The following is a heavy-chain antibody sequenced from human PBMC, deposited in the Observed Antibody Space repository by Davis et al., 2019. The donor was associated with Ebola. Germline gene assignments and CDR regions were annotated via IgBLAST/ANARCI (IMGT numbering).Heavy chain of an antibody. CDR2: ISGSSGYT. J-gene: IGHJ4*02. Sequence: GGSLRLSCAASGFTFSSYAMSWVRQAPGKGLEWVSGISGSSGYTYYADSVKGRFTISRDNSKNTLYLQMNSLRAEDTAVYYCAKDQVAVVPAAHFDNWGQGTLVTVSS. CDR1: GFTFSSYA. V-gene: IGHV3-23*01. CDR3: AKDQVAVVPAAHFDN. D-gene: IGHD2-2*01.